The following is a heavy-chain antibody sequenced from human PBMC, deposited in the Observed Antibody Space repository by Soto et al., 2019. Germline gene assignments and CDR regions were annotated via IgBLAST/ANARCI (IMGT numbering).Heavy chain of an antibody. V-gene: IGHV3-7*01. D-gene: IGHD1-20*01. Sequence: GGSLRLSCAASGFTFSSYWMSWVRQAPGKGLEWVANIKQDGSEKYYVDSVKGRFTISRDNAKNSLYLQMNSLRAEDTAVYYCARDNWNVGSAFDIWGQGTMVTVSS. J-gene: IGHJ3*02. CDR3: ARDNWNVGSAFDI. CDR1: GFTFSSYW. CDR2: IKQDGSEK.